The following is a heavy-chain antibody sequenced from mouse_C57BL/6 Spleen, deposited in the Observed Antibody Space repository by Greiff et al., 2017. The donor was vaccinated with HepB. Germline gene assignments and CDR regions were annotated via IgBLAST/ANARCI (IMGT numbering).Heavy chain of an antibody. V-gene: IGHV2-6*01. CDR1: GFSLTSYG. CDR2: IWGVGST. D-gene: IGHD1-1*01. CDR3: ASLHYDGSSYDYAMDY. Sequence: VQLKESGPGLVAPSQSLSITCTVSGFSLTSYGVDWVRQSPGKGLEWLGVIWGVGSTNYNSALKSRLSISKDNSKSQVFLKMNSLQTDDTAMYYCASLHYDGSSYDYAMDYWGQGTSVTVSS. J-gene: IGHJ4*01.